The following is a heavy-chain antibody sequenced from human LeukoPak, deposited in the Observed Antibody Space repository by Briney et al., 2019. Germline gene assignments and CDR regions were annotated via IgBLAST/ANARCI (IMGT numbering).Heavy chain of an antibody. CDR2: INHSGST. J-gene: IGHJ5*02. Sequence: SETLSLTCAVDAGYFSSYYWSWMRHPPGRGQGWIGEINHSGSTNYNPSLKSGVVISVAASKNQFALQLRYVPAADAAVYYCARRPGYSSSWLRGLFDPWGQGTLVMVPS. V-gene: IGHV4-34*01. CDR1: AGYFSSYY. CDR3: ARRPGYSSSWLRGLFDP. D-gene: IGHD6-13*01.